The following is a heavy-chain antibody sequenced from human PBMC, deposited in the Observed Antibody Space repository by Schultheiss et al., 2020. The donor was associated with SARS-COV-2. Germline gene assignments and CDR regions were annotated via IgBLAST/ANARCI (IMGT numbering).Heavy chain of an antibody. J-gene: IGHJ3*02. Sequence: ASVKVSCKASGGTFSSYAISWVRQAPGQGLEWMGGISGYSGGTDYAQKFQGWVTMTRDTSISTAYMELSSLRSEDTAVYYCARVRYGDSRRGFDIWGQGTMVAVSS. CDR1: GGTFSSYA. V-gene: IGHV1-2*04. D-gene: IGHD4-17*01. CDR2: ISGYSGGT. CDR3: ARVRYGDSRRGFDI.